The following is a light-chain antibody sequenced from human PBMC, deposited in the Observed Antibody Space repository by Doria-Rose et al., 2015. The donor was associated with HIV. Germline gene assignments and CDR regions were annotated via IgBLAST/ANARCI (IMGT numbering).Light chain of an antibody. V-gene: IGKV3-20*01. CDR2: DGS. Sequence: EIVLTQSPGTLSLSPGERATLSCRASQSFSSTYLAWYQQKPGQAPSLLIYDGSTRATGIPDRFSASVSGTDLTLTINRLEPEDFALYYCHQYGTSWTFGQGTKVEI. J-gene: IGKJ1*01. CDR1: QSFSSTY. CDR3: HQYGTSWT.